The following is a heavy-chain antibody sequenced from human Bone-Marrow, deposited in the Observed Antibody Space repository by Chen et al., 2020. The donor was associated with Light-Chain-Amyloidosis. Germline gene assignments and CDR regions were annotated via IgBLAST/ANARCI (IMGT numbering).Heavy chain of an antibody. V-gene: IGHV4-34*01. J-gene: IGHJ5*02. CDR2: INHSGST. CDR3: ARGYVKIDNYYGSGSYYNKANNWFDP. D-gene: IGHD3-10*01. CDR1: GGSFSRYY. Sequence: QLQLQQWGAGLLKPSETLSLTCAVYGGSFSRYYWSWIRKPPTKGLEWIGEINHSGSTNYNPSLKSRVTISVDTSKNQFSLKLSSVTAADTAVYYCARGYVKIDNYYGSGSYYNKANNWFDPWGQGTLVTVSS.